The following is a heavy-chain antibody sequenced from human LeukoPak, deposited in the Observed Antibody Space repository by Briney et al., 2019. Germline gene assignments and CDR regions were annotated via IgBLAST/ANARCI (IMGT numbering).Heavy chain of an antibody. Sequence: SGGSLRLSCVASGFTFSNYAMSWVRQAPGKGLEWASAITGSGGITYYADSVKGRFTISRDNSKNTLYLQMNSLRAEDTAVYYCAKWGDYDVLTGYYDPDYWGQGTLVTVSS. CDR2: ITGSGGIT. V-gene: IGHV3-23*01. D-gene: IGHD3-9*01. CDR3: AKWGDYDVLTGYYDPDY. J-gene: IGHJ4*02. CDR1: GFTFSNYA.